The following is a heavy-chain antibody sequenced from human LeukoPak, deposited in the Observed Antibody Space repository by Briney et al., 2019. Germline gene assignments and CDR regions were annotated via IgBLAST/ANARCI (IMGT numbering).Heavy chain of an antibody. CDR2: INPNSGGT. D-gene: IGHD6-19*01. CDR3: AMAGTLYYYYMDV. J-gene: IGHJ6*03. CDR1: GGTFTGYY. V-gene: IGHV1-2*02. Sequence: ASVKVSCKASGGTFTGYYIHWVRQAPGQGLEWMGWINPNSGGTNYAQKFQGGVTMTRDTSISTAYMELSRLRSDDTAVYYCAMAGTLYYYYMDVWGKGTTVTVSS.